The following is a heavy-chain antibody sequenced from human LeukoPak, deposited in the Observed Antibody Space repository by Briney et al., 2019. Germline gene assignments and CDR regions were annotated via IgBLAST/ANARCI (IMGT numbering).Heavy chain of an antibody. V-gene: IGHV3-53*01. CDR2: IYSGGST. CDR1: GFTVSSNY. Sequence: PGGSLRLSCAASGFTVSSNYMSWVRQAPGKGLEWVSVIYSGGSTYYADSVKGRLTISRDNSKNTLYFQMNRLRAEDTAVYYCARVDGVDYWGQGTLVTVSS. CDR3: ARVDGVDY. D-gene: IGHD2-8*01. J-gene: IGHJ4*02.